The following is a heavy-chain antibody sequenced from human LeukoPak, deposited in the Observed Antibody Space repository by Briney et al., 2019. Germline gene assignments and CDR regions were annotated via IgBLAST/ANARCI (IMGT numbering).Heavy chain of an antibody. V-gene: IGHV3-30*02. CDR2: IRYDGSNK. D-gene: IGHD3-16*02. CDR3: ATRWGSYRFAAFDI. CDR1: GFTFSSYG. J-gene: IGHJ3*02. Sequence: GGSLRLSCAASGFTFSSYGMHWVRQAPGKGLEWVAFIRYDGSNKYYADSVKGRFTISRDNSKNTLYLQMNSLRAEDTAVYYCATRWGSYRFAAFDIWGQGTRVTVSS.